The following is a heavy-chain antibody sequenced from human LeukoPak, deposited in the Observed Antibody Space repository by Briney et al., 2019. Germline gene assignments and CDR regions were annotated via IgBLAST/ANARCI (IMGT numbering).Heavy chain of an antibody. D-gene: IGHD2-21*01. CDR3: ARITYCGGDCYYYGMDV. V-gene: IGHV3-11*04. Sequence: GGSLRLSCAASGFTFSDYYMSWIRQAPGKGLEWVSHISESGTTIYYADSVKGRFTISRDNAKNSLYLQMNSLRAEDTAVYYCARITYCGGDCYYYGMDVWGQGTTVTVSS. CDR2: ISESGTTI. CDR1: GFTFSDYY. J-gene: IGHJ6*02.